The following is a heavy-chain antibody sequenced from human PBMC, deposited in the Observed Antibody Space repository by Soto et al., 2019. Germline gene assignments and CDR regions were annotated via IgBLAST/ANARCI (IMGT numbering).Heavy chain of an antibody. CDR2: ISSPTNYI. CDR1: GFTFTRYS. V-gene: IGHV3-21*06. Sequence: EVQLVESGGGLVKPGGSLRLSCAASGFTFTRYSMNWVRQAPGKGREWVSSISSPTNYIYYGDSMKGRFTISRDNAKNSLYLEMNSLRAEDTAVYYCARESEDLTSNFDYWGQGTLVTVSS. J-gene: IGHJ4*02. CDR3: ARESEDLTSNFDY.